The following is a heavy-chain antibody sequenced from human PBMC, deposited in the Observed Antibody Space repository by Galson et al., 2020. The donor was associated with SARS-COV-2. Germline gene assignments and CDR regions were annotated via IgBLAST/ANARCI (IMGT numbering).Heavy chain of an antibody. CDR3: ARDEGIRGYNYGRLYYGMDV. CDR1: GFPFSTYS. J-gene: IGHJ6*02. D-gene: IGHD5-18*01. CDR2: ISTSSSYT. Sequence: NSGGSLRLSCAASGFPFSTYSMNWVRLAPGKGLEWVSSISTSSSYTYYVDSVKGRFNISRDNPRNSLYLQMNSLRAEDTDVYYCARDEGIRGYNYGRLYYGMDVWGQGTTVTVS. V-gene: IGHV3-21*01.